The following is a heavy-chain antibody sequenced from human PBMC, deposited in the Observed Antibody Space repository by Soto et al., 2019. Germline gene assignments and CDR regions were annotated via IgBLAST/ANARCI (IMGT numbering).Heavy chain of an antibody. CDR2: IYWDDDK. CDR3: VRRQTAFDY. Sequence: QITLKESGPTLVKPTQTLTLTCTFSGFSLSTSGVGVGWIRQPPGKALDWLALIYWDDDKRYSPSLKSRLTITKDTSKNQVVLTMTNMDPVDTATYYCVRRQTAFDYWGQGTLGTVSS. J-gene: IGHJ4*02. V-gene: IGHV2-5*02. CDR1: GFSLSTSGVG.